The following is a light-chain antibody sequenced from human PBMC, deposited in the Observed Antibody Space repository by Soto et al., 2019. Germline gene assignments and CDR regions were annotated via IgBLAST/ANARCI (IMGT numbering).Light chain of an antibody. J-gene: IGKJ1*01. CDR3: QQSYSTPWT. V-gene: IGKV1-39*01. CDR1: QSISSY. Sequence: DIQMTQSPSSLSASVRDRVTIACRASQSISSYLNWYQQKPGKAPNLLIYGASSLQSGVPSRFSGSGSGTDFTLTISSLQPEDFATYYCQQSYSTPWTFGRGTKV. CDR2: GAS.